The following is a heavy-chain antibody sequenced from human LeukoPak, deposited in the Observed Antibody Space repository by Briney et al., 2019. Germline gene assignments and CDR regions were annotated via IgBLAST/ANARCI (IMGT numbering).Heavy chain of an antibody. V-gene: IGHV1-46*01. D-gene: IGHD5-12*01. CDR2: INPSGGST. CDR3: ARDHSGYSGYVLHYNWFDP. J-gene: IGHJ5*02. CDR1: GYTFTSYY. Sequence: ASVKVSCKASGYTFTSYYMHWVRQAPGQGLEWMGIINPSGGSTSYAQKFQGRVTMTRDTSTSTVYMELSSLRSEDTAVYYCARDHSGYSGYVLHYNWFDPWGQGTLVTVSS.